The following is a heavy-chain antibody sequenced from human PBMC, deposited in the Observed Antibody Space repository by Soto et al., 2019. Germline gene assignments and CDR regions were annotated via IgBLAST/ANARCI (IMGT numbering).Heavy chain of an antibody. J-gene: IGHJ3*01. Sequence: QGQLVESGGGVVQPGGSRRLSCVASGFSLSGKGIHWVRQAPGKGLEWVALIWYDGSIKYYADSVKGRFTVSRDNSKNMVWLQVNSLRAEDTGIYYCARDGRDSVFDVWGQGTVVTVSS. CDR3: ARDGRDSVFDV. CDR2: IWYDGSIK. D-gene: IGHD2-21*02. V-gene: IGHV3-33*01. CDR1: GFSLSGKG.